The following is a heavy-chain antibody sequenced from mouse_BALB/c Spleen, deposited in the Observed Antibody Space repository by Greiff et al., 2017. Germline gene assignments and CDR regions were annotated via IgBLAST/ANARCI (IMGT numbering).Heavy chain of an antibody. V-gene: IGHV5-17*02. CDR3: ARGGYGSSDDFAY. CDR2: ISSGSSTN. J-gene: IGHJ3*01. Sequence: EVQGVESGGGLVQPGGSRKLSCAASGFTFSSFGMHWVRQAPEQGLEWVAYISSGSSTNYYADTVKGRFTISRDNPKNTLFLQMTSLRSEDTAMYYCARGGYGSSDDFAYWGQGTLVTDSA. CDR1: GFTFSSFG. D-gene: IGHD1-1*01.